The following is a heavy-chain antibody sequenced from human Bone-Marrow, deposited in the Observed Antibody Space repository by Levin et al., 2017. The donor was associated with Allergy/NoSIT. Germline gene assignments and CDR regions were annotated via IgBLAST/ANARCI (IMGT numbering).Heavy chain of an antibody. D-gene: IGHD2-15*01. Sequence: WASVKVSCAASGFSFSGYWMSWVRQAPGKGLEWVANIKEDGSQKYYVDSVKGRFTISRDNAKNSLYLQMDSLRAEDTAVYYCSRAEDYWGQGTLVTVSS. CDR2: IKEDGSQK. CDR1: GFSFSGYW. V-gene: IGHV3-7*01. J-gene: IGHJ4*02. CDR3: SRAEDY.